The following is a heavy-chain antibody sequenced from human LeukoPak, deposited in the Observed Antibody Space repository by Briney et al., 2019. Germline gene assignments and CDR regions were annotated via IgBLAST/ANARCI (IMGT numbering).Heavy chain of an antibody. J-gene: IGHJ4*02. D-gene: IGHD6-13*01. V-gene: IGHV1-8*01. CDR1: GYTFTCYD. CDR2: MNPNSGNT. CDR3: MRVLCVAAAGTYFDN. Sequence: GASVKVSFKASGYTFTCYDINWVRQATGQGLEWMGWMNPNSGNTGYAQKFQGRVTMTRNTSTSTAYMELSSLRSEDTGVYYCMRVLCVAAAGTYFDNWGQGTLVTVSS.